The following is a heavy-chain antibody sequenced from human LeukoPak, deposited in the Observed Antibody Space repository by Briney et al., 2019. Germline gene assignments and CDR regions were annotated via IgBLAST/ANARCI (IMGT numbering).Heavy chain of an antibody. Sequence: PGGSLRLSCVASGFTFRSHDMSWVRQAPGKGLEWVSSISNTNSYIYYADSVKGRFTISRDNSKNTLYLQMNSLRAEDTAVYYCARPTLYGSGSYPDLDYWGQGTLVTVSS. CDR2: ISNTNSYI. CDR3: ARPTLYGSGSYPDLDY. V-gene: IGHV3-21*01. J-gene: IGHJ4*02. CDR1: GFTFRSHD. D-gene: IGHD3-10*01.